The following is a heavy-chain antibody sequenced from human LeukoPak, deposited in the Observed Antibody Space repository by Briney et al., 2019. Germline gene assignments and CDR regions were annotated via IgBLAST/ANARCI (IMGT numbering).Heavy chain of an antibody. J-gene: IGHJ2*01. CDR1: GGSISSSNW. CDR2: IYHSGST. Sequence: SGTLSLTCAVSGGSISSSNWWSWVRQPPGKGLEWIGEIYHSGSTNYNPSLKSRVTISVDKSKNQFALKLSSVTAADTAVYYCARGKWELLSHYWCFDLWGRGTLVTVSS. D-gene: IGHD1-26*01. CDR3: ARGKWELLSHYWCFDL. V-gene: IGHV4-4*02.